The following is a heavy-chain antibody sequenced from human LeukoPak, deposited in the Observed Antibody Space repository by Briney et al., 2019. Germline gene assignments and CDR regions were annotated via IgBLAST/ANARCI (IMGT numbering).Heavy chain of an antibody. CDR1: GYTFTGYY. J-gene: IGHJ3*02. Sequence: ASVKVSCKASGYTFTGYYMHWVRQAPGQGLEWMGRVNPNSGATKYLQKFQGRVTLTRDTSISTAYMELSRLRSDDTAVYYCARDRVDYGDNDAFDIWGQGTMVTVSS. CDR2: VNPNSGAT. V-gene: IGHV1-2*06. CDR3: ARDRVDYGDNDAFDI. D-gene: IGHD4-17*01.